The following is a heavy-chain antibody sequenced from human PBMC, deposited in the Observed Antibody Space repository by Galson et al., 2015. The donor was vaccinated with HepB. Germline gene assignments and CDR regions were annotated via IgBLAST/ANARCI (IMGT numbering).Heavy chain of an antibody. V-gene: IGHV3-21*01. CDR1: GFTFSSYS. CDR2: ISSSSSYI. Sequence: SLRLSCAASGFTFSSYSMNWVRQAPGKGLEWVSSISSSSSYIYYADSVKGRFTISRDNAKNSLYLQMNSLRAEDTAVYYCARDWGYCGGDDDPALKTCDYWGQGTLVTVSS. D-gene: IGHD2-21*02. J-gene: IGHJ4*02. CDR3: ARDWGYCGGDDDPALKTCDY.